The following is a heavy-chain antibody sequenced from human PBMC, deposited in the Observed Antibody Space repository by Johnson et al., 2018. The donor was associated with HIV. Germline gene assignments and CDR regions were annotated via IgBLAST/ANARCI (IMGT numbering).Heavy chain of an antibody. CDR3: TTDISGTTGWNAFDI. Sequence: VQLVESGGGVVQPGGSLRLSCAASGFTFSSYGMHWLRQAPGKGLEWVAFIRYDGSDKYYADSAKGRFTISRDDSKNTLYLQMNSLKTEDTAVYFCTTDISGTTGWNAFDIWGQGTMVTVSS. V-gene: IGHV3-30*02. D-gene: IGHD1-26*01. CDR2: IRYDGSDK. CDR1: GFTFSSYG. J-gene: IGHJ3*02.